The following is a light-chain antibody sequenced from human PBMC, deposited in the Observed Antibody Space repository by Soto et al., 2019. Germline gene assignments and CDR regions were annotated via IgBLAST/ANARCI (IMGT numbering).Light chain of an antibody. V-gene: IGKV3-20*01. CDR3: QQYGSSPIT. Sequence: EIVLTQSPGTLSLSPGERATLSCRASQSITTNYLAWYQQRPGQAPRLLIYRSSSRATGIPDRFSGSGSGTDFTLTISRLEPEVFAVYYCQQYGSSPITFGQGTRLEIK. CDR1: QSITTNY. CDR2: RSS. J-gene: IGKJ5*01.